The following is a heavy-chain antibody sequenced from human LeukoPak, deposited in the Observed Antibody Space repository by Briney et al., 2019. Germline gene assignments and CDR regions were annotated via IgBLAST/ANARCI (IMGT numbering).Heavy chain of an antibody. CDR3: ARAYYYDSSGKFDY. V-gene: IGHV1-2*02. CDR2: INPNSGGT. Sequence: GASVKVSCKASGYTFTSYDINWVRQATGQGLEWMGWINPNSGGTNYAQKFQGRVTMTRDTSISTAYTELSRLRSDDTAVYYCARAYYYDSSGKFDYWGQGTLVTVSS. CDR1: GYTFTSYD. J-gene: IGHJ4*02. D-gene: IGHD3-22*01.